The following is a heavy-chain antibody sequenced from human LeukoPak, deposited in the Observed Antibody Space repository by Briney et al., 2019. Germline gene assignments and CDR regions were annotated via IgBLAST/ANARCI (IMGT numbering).Heavy chain of an antibody. CDR3: ARDPPHYYYDSSGYLADDDAFDI. J-gene: IGHJ3*02. Sequence: SETLSLTCTVSGGSVSSGSYYWSWIRQPPGKGLEWIGYIYYSGSTNYNPSLKSRVTISVDTSKNQFSLKLSSVTAADTAVYYCARDPPHYYYDSSGYLADDDAFDIWGQGTMVTVSS. CDR2: IYYSGST. V-gene: IGHV4-61*01. D-gene: IGHD3-22*01. CDR1: GGSVSSGSYY.